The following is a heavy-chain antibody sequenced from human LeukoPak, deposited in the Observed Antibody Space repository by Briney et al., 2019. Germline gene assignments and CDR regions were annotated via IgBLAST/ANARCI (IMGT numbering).Heavy chain of an antibody. D-gene: IGHD3-22*01. CDR1: GFTFSDYY. CDR2: ISSSGSTI. Sequence: GGSLRLSCAASGFTFSDYYMSWIRQAPGKGLEWVSYISSSGSTIYYADSVKGRFTISRGNAKNSLYLQMNGLRAEDTAVYYCARMYYYDPAWFDPWGQGTLVTVSS. J-gene: IGHJ5*02. CDR3: ARMYYYDPAWFDP. V-gene: IGHV3-11*04.